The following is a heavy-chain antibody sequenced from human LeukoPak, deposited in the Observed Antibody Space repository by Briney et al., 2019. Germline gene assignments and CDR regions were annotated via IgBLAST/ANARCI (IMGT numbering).Heavy chain of an antibody. D-gene: IGHD3-10*01. V-gene: IGHV4-39*07. CDR1: GGSISSYY. J-gene: IGHJ4*02. Sequence: PSETLSLTCTVSGGSISSYYWGWIRQPPGKGLEWIGSIYYSGSTYFNPSLKSRVTISVDTSKNQFSLKLSSVTAADTAVYYCAREGIWFGELLQDYWGQGTLVTVSS. CDR2: IYYSGST. CDR3: AREGIWFGELLQDY.